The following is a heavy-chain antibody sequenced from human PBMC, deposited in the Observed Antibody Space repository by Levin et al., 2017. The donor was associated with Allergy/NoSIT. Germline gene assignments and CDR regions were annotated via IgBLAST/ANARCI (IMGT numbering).Heavy chain of an antibody. CDR2: IYSSGSA. J-gene: IGHJ4*02. D-gene: IGHD3-10*01. V-gene: IGHV4-61*02. Sequence: NSSETLSLTCKASGGSISSGSYYWSWIRQPAAMGLEWIGRIYSSGSANYNPSLKSRVTISVDTSKNQFSLKLSSVTAADTAGYYCARAEVGSEHWGQGTLVTVSS. CDR1: GGSISSGSYY. CDR3: ARAEVGSEH.